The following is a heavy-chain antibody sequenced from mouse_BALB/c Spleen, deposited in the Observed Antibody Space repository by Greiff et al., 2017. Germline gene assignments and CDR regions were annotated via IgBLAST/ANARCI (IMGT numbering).Heavy chain of an antibody. CDR3: TRSPFHYYGSSYDWYFDV. CDR1: GYTFTSYW. V-gene: IGHV1-5*01. Sequence: VQLKQSGTVLARPGASVKMSCKASGYTFTSYWMHWVKQRPGQGLEWIGAIYPGNSDTSYNQKFKGKAKLTAVTSTSTAYMELSSLTNEDSAVYYCTRSPFHYYGSSYDWYFDVWGAGTTVTVSS. D-gene: IGHD1-1*01. CDR2: IYPGNSDT. J-gene: IGHJ1*01.